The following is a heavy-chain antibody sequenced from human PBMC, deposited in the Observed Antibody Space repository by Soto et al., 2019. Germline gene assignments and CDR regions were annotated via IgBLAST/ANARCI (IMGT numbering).Heavy chain of an antibody. J-gene: IGHJ4*02. Sequence: QVQLVESGGGVVQAGRSLRLSCAASGFTFSIYGMHWVRQAPGKGLEWVAVIWYDGSNKYYADSVKGRFTVSRDNSKNTLYLQMNSLRAEDTALYYCARDTSGWEDYWGQGTLVTVSS. D-gene: IGHD6-19*01. CDR3: ARDTSGWEDY. CDR2: IWYDGSNK. V-gene: IGHV3-33*01. CDR1: GFTFSIYG.